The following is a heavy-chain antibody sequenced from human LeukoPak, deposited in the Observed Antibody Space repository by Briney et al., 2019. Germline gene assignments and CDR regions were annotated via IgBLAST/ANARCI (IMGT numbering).Heavy chain of an antibody. CDR2: IYYSGST. CDR3: ARDTAGDYGGTFDY. Sequence: DPSETLSLTCTVSGGSISSGGYYWSWIRQHPGKGLEWIGYIYYSGSTYYNPSLKSRVTISVDTSKNQFSLKLSSVTAADTAVYYCARDTAGDYGGTFDYWGQGTLVTVSS. J-gene: IGHJ4*02. D-gene: IGHD4-17*01. CDR1: GGSISSGGYY. V-gene: IGHV4-31*03.